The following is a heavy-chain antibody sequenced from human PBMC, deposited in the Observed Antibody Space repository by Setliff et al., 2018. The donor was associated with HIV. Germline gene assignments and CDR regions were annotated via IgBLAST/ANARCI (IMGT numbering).Heavy chain of an antibody. D-gene: IGHD5-12*01. CDR1: GGTFGNFA. CDR2: IIPMLGLA. Sequence: SVKVSCKASGGTFGNFAISWVRQAPGQRLEWLGKIIPMLGLADYAPKFQGRVTISADESTNTVYTALSRLTSDDLAVYYCARGEMATMESDDAFDLWGQGTMVTVSS. CDR3: ARGEMATMESDDAFDL. V-gene: IGHV1-69*04. J-gene: IGHJ3*01.